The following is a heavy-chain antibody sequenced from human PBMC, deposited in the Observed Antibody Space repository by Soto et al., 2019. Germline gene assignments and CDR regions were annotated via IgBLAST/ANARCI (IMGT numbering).Heavy chain of an antibody. CDR2: IFYSGSF. CDR3: ARAPETPPILGVVRPYFFNY. Sequence: QVQLQESGPGLVKPSQTLSLTCTVSGDSISSGGSYWSWIRQRPGKGLEWIGYIFYSGSFYYTPSLTSRVMIAPDKAKNQFSLRLTSVTAADTAVYYCARAPETPPILGVVRPYFFNYWGQGTLVTVSS. V-gene: IGHV4-31*03. CDR1: GDSISSGGSY. D-gene: IGHD3-3*01. J-gene: IGHJ4*02.